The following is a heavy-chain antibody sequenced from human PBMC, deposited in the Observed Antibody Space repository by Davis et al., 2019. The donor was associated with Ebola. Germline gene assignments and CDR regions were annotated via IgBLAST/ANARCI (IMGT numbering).Heavy chain of an antibody. J-gene: IGHJ6*02. CDR2: IIPIFGTA. CDR1: GGTFSSYA. CDR3: ARDEHCSGGSCYHPGGYYYGMDV. V-gene: IGHV1-69*05. D-gene: IGHD2-15*01. Sequence: SVKVSCKASGGTFSSYAISWVRQAPGQGLEWMGGIIPIFGTANYAQKLQGRVTMTTDTSTSTAYMELRSLRSDDTAVYYCARDEHCSGGSCYHPGGYYYGMDVWGQGTTVTVSS.